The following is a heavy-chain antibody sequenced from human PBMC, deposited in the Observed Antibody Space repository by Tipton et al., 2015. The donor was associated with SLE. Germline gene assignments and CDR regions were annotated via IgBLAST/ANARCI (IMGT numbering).Heavy chain of an antibody. CDR1: GGSFSGYY. D-gene: IGHD3-3*01. CDR2: INHSGST. CDR3: ATSRGILRFLGWLSNPFYY. Sequence: TLSLTCAVYGGSFSGYYWSWIRQPPGKGLEWIGEINHSGSTNYNPSLKSRVTISVDTSKNQFSLKLSSVTAADTAVYYCATSRGILRFLGWLSNPFYYWGQGTLVTVSS. J-gene: IGHJ4*02. V-gene: IGHV4-34*01.